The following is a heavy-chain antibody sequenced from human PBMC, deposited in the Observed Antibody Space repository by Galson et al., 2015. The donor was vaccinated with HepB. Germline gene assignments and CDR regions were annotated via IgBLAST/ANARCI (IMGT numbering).Heavy chain of an antibody. CDR3: ARDPIVVVPAARSDAFDI. V-gene: IGHV1-46*01. D-gene: IGHD2-2*01. J-gene: IGHJ3*02. Sequence: SVKVSCKASGYTFTSYYMHWVRQAPGQGLEWMGIINPSGGSTSYAQKFQGRVTMTRDTSTSTVYMELSSLRSEDTAVYYCARDPIVVVPAARSDAFDIWGQGTMVTVSS. CDR2: INPSGGST. CDR1: GYTFTSYY.